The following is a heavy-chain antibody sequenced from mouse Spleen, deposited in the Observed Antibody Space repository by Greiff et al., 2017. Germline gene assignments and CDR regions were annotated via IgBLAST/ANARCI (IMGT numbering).Heavy chain of an antibody. CDR3: ASLGAYAMDY. Sequence: EVQLQESGPGLVKPSQSLSLTCSVTGYSITSGYYWNWIRQFPGNKLEWMGYISYDGSNNYNPSLKNRISITRDTSKNQFFLKLNSVTTEDTATYYCASLGAYAMDYWGQGTSVTVSS. CDR1: GYSITSGYY. CDR2: ISYDGSN. J-gene: IGHJ4*01. D-gene: IGHD4-1*01. V-gene: IGHV3-6*01.